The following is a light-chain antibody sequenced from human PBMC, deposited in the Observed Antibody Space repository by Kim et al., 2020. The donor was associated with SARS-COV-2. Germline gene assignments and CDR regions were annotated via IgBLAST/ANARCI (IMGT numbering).Light chain of an antibody. Sequence: SPGERATLSCRASQRVSSRYIAWYQQKPGQAPRLLIYDASRRATGIPERFSGSGSATDFSLTISRLESEDFAVYSCLQYGSSPRTFGQGTKVDIK. J-gene: IGKJ1*01. CDR3: LQYGSSPRT. V-gene: IGKV3-20*01. CDR2: DAS. CDR1: QRVSSRY.